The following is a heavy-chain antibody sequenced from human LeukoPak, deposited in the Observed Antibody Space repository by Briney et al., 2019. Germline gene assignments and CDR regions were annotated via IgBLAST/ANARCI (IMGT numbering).Heavy chain of an antibody. CDR3: ASGRGRQYYDSSGYYSFDY. V-gene: IGHV3-23*01. J-gene: IGHJ4*02. Sequence: GGSLRLSCAASGFTFSSYAMSWVRQAPGKGLEWVSAISGSGGSTYYADSVKGRFTISRDNSKNTLYLQMNSLRAEDTAVYYCASGRGRQYYDSSGYYSFDYWDQGTLVTVSS. CDR2: ISGSGGST. D-gene: IGHD3-22*01. CDR1: GFTFSSYA.